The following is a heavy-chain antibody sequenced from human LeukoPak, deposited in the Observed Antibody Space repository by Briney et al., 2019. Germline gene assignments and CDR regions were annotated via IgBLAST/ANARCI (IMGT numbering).Heavy chain of an antibody. D-gene: IGHD2-2*01. J-gene: IGHJ4*02. V-gene: IGHV3-74*03. Sequence: PGGSLRLSCAASGFTFSSYGMHWVRQAPGKGLMWVSRISPDGSTTLYADSVKGRFTISRDNAKNTLYLQMNSLGAEDTAVYYCARAPAGPYGYFEYWGQGTLVTVSS. CDR3: ARAPAGPYGYFEY. CDR2: ISPDGSTT. CDR1: GFTFSSYG.